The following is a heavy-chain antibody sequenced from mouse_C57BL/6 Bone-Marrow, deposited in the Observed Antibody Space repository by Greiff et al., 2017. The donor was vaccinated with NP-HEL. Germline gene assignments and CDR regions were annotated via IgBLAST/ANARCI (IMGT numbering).Heavy chain of an antibody. D-gene: IGHD1-1*01. Sequence: VQLQQSGPELVKPGASVKMSCKASGYTFTDYNMHWVKQSHGKSLEWIGYINPNNGGTSYNQKFKGKATLTVNKSSSTAYMELRSLTSEDSAVYYCATITTVAARGFAYWGQGTLVTVSA. V-gene: IGHV1-22*01. J-gene: IGHJ3*01. CDR2: INPNNGGT. CDR3: ATITTVAARGFAY. CDR1: GYTFTDYN.